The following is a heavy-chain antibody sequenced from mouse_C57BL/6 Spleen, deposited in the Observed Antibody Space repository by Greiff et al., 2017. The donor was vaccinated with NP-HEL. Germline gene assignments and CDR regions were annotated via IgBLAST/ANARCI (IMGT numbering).Heavy chain of an antibody. D-gene: IGHD1-1*01. Sequence: VQLKQSGPGLVKPSQSLSLTCSVSGYSITSGYYWNWIRQFPGNKLEWMGYISYDGSNNYNPSFKNRISITHDTSKNQFFLKLNSVTTEDTATYYCARASRHFDYWGQGTTLTVSS. J-gene: IGHJ2*01. CDR1: GYSITSGYY. CDR3: ARASRHFDY. CDR2: ISYDGSN. V-gene: IGHV3-6*01.